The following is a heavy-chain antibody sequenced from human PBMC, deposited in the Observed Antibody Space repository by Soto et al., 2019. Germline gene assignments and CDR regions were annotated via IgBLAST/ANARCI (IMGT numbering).Heavy chain of an antibody. Sequence: QITLKESGPTLVKPTQTLTLTCSFSGFSLTTSGVIVGWIRQPPGKALEWLTLIYWDGPTRYNPSLRTSLSITMDTSKTQVVLTMTNMDPLDTATYYCAHTLPYASSPIPFDYWGPGALVTVSS. J-gene: IGHJ4*02. CDR1: GFSLTTSGVI. CDR3: AHTLPYASSPIPFDY. D-gene: IGHD2-2*01. V-gene: IGHV2-5*02. CDR2: IYWDGPT.